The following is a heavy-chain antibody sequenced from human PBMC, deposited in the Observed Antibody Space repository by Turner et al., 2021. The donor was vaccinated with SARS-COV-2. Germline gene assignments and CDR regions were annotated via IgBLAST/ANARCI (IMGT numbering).Heavy chain of an antibody. D-gene: IGHD3-9*01. J-gene: IGHJ5*02. CDR1: GGSFSGYY. CDR2: IYHSEST. V-gene: IGHV4-34*01. CDR3: ARSWGGILTGYSFDP. Sequence: QVQLQQWGAGLLKPSETLSLTCGVYGGSFSGYYWSWIRQPPGKGLEWIGEIYHSESTNYNPSLKSRVTISVDTSKNQFSLKLSSVTAADTAVYYCARSWGGILTGYSFDPWGQGTLVTVSS.